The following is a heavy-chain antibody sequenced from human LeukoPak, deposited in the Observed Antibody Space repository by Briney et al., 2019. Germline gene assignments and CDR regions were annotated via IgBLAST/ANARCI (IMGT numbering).Heavy chain of an antibody. D-gene: IGHD3-10*01. J-gene: IGHJ5*02. CDR3: ARAPTEYYYGSGNKGGFDP. CDR1: GGSFSGYY. V-gene: IGHV4-34*01. CDR2: INHNGDT. Sequence: PSETLSLTCAVYGGSFSGYYWTWIRQVPGKGLEWIGEINHNGDTNYNPPLRSRVTISVDTSRNQFSLKLSSVTAADTAVYYCARAPTEYYYGSGNKGGFDPWGQGTLVTVSS.